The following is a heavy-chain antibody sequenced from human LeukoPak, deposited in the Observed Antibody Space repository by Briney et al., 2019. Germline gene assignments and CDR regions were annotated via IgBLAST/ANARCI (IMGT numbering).Heavy chain of an antibody. CDR2: ISAYNGNT. CDR3: ARDLRAYGGNSLIVLSPKGLGRTFDY. CDR1: GYTFTSYG. D-gene: IGHD4-23*01. Sequence: ASVKVSCKASGYTFTSYGISWVRQAPGQGLEWMGWISAYNGNTNYAQKLQGRVTMTTDTSTSTAYMELRSLRSVDTAVYYCARDLRAYGGNSLIVLSPKGLGRTFDYWGQGTLVTVSS. V-gene: IGHV1-18*01. J-gene: IGHJ4*02.